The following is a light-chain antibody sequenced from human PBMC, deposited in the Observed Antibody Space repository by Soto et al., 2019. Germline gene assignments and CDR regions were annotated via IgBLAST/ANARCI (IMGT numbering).Light chain of an antibody. V-gene: IGKV3-20*01. Sequence: EIVLTQSPGTLSLSPGERATLSCRASQSISSSYLAWYQQKPGQAPRLLIYDASSRATGIPDRFSGSGSGTDFTLTISRLEPEDFEVYYCQQYVSSPPTFGQGTEVDIK. CDR2: DAS. J-gene: IGKJ1*01. CDR1: QSISSSY. CDR3: QQYVSSPPT.